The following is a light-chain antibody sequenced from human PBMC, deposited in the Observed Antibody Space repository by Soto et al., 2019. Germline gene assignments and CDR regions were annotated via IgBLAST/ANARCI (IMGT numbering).Light chain of an antibody. V-gene: IGKV3-20*01. CDR2: GST. J-gene: IGKJ2*01. CDR3: HQYCSSPPYT. Sequence: EVVLTQSPGTLSLSPGERATLSCRASQSVSNNYLAWYQQKPGQSHKLLIFGSTDRATGIPDRFSGSGSGTDFTHTISRLEPEDFAVYYCHQYCSSPPYTFGQGTKLEIK. CDR1: QSVSNNY.